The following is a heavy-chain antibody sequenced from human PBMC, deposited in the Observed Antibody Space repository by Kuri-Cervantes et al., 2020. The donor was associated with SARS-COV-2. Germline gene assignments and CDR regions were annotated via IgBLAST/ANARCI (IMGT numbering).Heavy chain of an antibody. Sequence: GGSLRLSCAASGFTFSSYNMNWVRQAPGKGLEWVSSIYSSSSYIYYADSVKGRFTISRDNSKNTLYLQMNSLRVEDTAVYYCARMFCSSTTCYTDTFDIWGQGTMVTVSS. CDR2: IYSSSSYI. CDR1: GFTFSSYN. J-gene: IGHJ3*02. D-gene: IGHD2-2*02. CDR3: ARMFCSSTTCYTDTFDI. V-gene: IGHV3-21*04.